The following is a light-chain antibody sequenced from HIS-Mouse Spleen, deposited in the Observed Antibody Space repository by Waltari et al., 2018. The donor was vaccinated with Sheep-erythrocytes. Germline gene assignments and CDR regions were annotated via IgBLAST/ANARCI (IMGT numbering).Light chain of an antibody. J-gene: IGKJ1*01. Sequence: DVVMTQSPLSLPVTLGQPASISCRSSQSLVYSDGNTYLNWFQQRPGQSPRRLIYKVSNRDSRVPDRVSGSGAGTDFTLKISRVEAEDVGVYYCMQGTHWTFGQGTKVEIK. CDR1: QSLVYSDGNTY. V-gene: IGKV2-30*01. CDR2: KVS. CDR3: MQGTHWT.